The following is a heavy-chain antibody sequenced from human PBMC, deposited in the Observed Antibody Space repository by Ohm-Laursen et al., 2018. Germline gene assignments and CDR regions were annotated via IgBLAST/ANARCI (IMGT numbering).Heavy chain of an antibody. CDR2: IIPIFGTA. CDR3: ARDEPIDGYTSDAFAV. D-gene: IGHD5-24*01. Sequence: ASVKVSCKASGGTFSSYAISWVRQAPGQGLEWMGGIIPIFGTANYAQKFQGRVTITADESTSTAYMELSSLRSEDTAVYYCARDEPIDGYTSDAFAVWGHGTMVTVSS. J-gene: IGHJ3*01. V-gene: IGHV1-69*13. CDR1: GGTFSSYA.